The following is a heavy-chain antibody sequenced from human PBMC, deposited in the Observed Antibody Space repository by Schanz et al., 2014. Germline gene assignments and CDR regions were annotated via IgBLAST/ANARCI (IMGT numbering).Heavy chain of an antibody. CDR3: ARDRRNADLDY. CDR2: ITYNGGTI. J-gene: IGHJ4*02. CDR1: GFTFSDYS. V-gene: IGHV3-48*01. Sequence: EVQLLESGGGWVQPGGSLRLSCAASGFTFSDYSMNWVRQAPGKGPEWVSYITYNGGTIYYADSVKGRFTISRDNAKNSLYLEMNSLRAEDTALYYCARDRRNADLDYWGQGTLVTVSS. D-gene: IGHD1-1*01.